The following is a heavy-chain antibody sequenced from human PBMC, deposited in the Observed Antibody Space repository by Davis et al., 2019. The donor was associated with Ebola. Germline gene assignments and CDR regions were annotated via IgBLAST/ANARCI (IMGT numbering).Heavy chain of an antibody. Sequence: SQTLSLTCPLSGGSISSRSYYWGWIRQPPGKGLEWSGRIYYSGSTYYNPSLKSRVTISVDTSKNQFSLKLSSVTAADTAVYYCARMDGGNYYYYYYGMDVWGQGTTVTVSS. V-gene: IGHV4-39*01. CDR3: ARMDGGNYYYYYYGMDV. CDR1: GGSISSRSYY. D-gene: IGHD4-23*01. CDR2: IYYSGST. J-gene: IGHJ6*02.